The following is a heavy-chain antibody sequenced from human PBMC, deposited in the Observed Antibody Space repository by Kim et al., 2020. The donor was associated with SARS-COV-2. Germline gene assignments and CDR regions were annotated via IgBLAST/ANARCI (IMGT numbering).Heavy chain of an antibody. V-gene: IGHV3-7*03. D-gene: IGHD2-2*01. CDR1: GFTFSSYW. J-gene: IGHJ4*02. Sequence: GGSLRLSCAASGFTFSSYWMSWVRQAPGKGLEWVANIKQDGSEKYYVDSVKGRFTISRDNAKNSLYLQMNSLRAEDTAVYYCARALRVPAAPKSVFPYYFDYWGQGTLVTVSS. CDR2: IKQDGSEK. CDR3: ARALRVPAAPKSVFPYYFDY.